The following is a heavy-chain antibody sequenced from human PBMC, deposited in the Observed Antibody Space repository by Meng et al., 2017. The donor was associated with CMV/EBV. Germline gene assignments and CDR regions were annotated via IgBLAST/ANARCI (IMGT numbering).Heavy chain of an antibody. J-gene: IGHJ5*02. D-gene: IGHD3-9*01. V-gene: IGHV1-45*02. CDR1: GYTFTSYA. CDR3: AILDDILTGYEDWFDP. CDR2: ITPFNGNT. Sequence: SVKVSCKASGYTFTSYAMNWVRQAPGQALEWMGWITPFNGNTNYAQKFQDRVTITRDRSMSTAYMELSSLRSEDTAMYYCAILDDILTGYEDWFDPWGQGTLVTVSS.